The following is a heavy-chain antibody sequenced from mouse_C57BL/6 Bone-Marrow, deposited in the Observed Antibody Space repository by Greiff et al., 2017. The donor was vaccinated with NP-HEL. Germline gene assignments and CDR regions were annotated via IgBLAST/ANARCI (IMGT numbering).Heavy chain of an antibody. CDR1: GFSFNTYA. CDR2: IRSKSNNYAT. V-gene: IGHV10-1*01. CDR3: VRHDCSNAAWFAY. Sequence: EVMLVESGGGLVQPKGSLKLSCAASGFSFNTYAMNWVRQAPGKGLEWVARIRSKSNNYATYYADSVKDRFTISRDDSESMLYLQMNNLRTEDTAVYDGVRHDCSNAAWFAYWGQGTLVTVSA. D-gene: IGHD2-5*01. J-gene: IGHJ3*01.